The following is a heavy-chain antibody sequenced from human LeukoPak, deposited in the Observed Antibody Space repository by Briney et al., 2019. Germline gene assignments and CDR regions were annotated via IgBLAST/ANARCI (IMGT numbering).Heavy chain of an antibody. CDR2: IYTSGST. Sequence: SETLSLTCTVSGGSISSYYWSWIRQPAGKGLEWIGRIYTSGSTNYNPSLKSRVTISVDTSKNQFSLKLSSVTAADTAVYYCARGKERFGYSYGYYYYGMDVWGQGTTVTVSS. CDR1: GGSISSYY. J-gene: IGHJ6*02. D-gene: IGHD5-18*01. V-gene: IGHV4-4*07. CDR3: ARGKERFGYSYGYYYYGMDV.